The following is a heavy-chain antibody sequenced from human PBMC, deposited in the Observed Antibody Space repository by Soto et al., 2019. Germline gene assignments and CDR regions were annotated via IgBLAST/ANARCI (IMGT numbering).Heavy chain of an antibody. CDR2: IYYSGST. V-gene: IGHV4-59*01. D-gene: IGHD6-19*01. Sequence: QVQLQESGPGLVKPSETLSLTCTVSGGSISSYYWSWIRQPPGKGLEWIGYIYYSGSTKYNPSLKSRVIISVDTSKTQFSLRLSSVTAADTAVYYCARVGAEAGTSIYYYYYGMDVWGQGTTVTVSS. J-gene: IGHJ6*02. CDR3: ARVGAEAGTSIYYYYYGMDV. CDR1: GGSISSYY.